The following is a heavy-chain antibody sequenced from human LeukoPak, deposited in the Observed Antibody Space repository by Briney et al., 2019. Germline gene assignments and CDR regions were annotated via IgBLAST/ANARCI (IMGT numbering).Heavy chain of an antibody. CDR2: VAYSGGTT. V-gene: IGHV3-23*01. CDR1: GFTFSRYT. J-gene: IGHJ4*02. Sequence: GESLRLSCAASGFTFSRYTMSWVREAPGKGLEWVSAVAYSGGTTYYADSVKGRFTTSRDNSKNTVYLQMNSLRAEDTAVYYCARGGDAIIFDYWGQGTLVTVSS. CDR3: ARGGDAIIFDY. D-gene: IGHD2-21*02.